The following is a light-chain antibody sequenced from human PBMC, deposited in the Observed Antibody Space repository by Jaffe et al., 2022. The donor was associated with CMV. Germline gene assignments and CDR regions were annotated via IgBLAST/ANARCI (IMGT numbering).Light chain of an antibody. CDR2: DVN. CDR1: NNDVRGYDY. V-gene: IGLV2-11*01. J-gene: IGLJ2*01. CDR3: CLYTGSGMF. Sequence: QSALTQPRSVSGSPGQSVTISCTGRNNDVRGYDYVSWYQQHPGTAPKLVVYDVNRRPSGVPDRFSASKSANTASLTISGLQADDEADYYCCLYTGSGMFIGGGTHLTVL.